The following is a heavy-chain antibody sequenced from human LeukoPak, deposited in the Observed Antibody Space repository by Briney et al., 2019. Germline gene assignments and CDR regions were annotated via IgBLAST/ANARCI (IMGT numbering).Heavy chain of an antibody. J-gene: IGHJ4*02. V-gene: IGHV6-1*01. CDR3: ARDPPTAYSIFDC. CDR1: GDSVSSNTAA. Sequence: SQTLSLTCAISGDSVSSNTAAWNWIRQSPSRGLEWLGRTYYRSKWYNDYAESVKSRIAINPDTSKNQFSLQLNSVTPEDTAVYYCARDPPTAYSIFDCWGQGTLVTVSS. D-gene: IGHD6-13*01. CDR2: TYYRSKWYN.